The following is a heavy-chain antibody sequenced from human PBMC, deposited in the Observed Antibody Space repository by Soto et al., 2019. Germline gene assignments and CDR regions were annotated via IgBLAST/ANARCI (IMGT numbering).Heavy chain of an antibody. CDR3: ASDIGGEAVGPGWSHP. D-gene: IGHD3-10*01. J-gene: IGHJ5*02. V-gene: IGHV3-33*01. CDR1: GFKFSDYG. CDR2: LWHGENQT. Sequence: PGWSLRLSCLASGFKFSDYGMNWVRQAPGKGLEWVASLWHGENQTWYADSVKGRLTISRDNSINTLYLQIHSLKDEDTAVYFCASDIGGEAVGPGWSHPSGPGTTVTVYS.